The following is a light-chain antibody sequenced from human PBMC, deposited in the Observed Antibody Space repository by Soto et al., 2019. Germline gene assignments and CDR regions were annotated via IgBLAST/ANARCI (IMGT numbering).Light chain of an antibody. CDR3: QQYSNWPWT. J-gene: IGKJ1*01. CDR1: QSVTSY. Sequence: EIVMTQSPATLSVSPGEKATLSCRASQSVTSYLAWYQQTPGQAPMLLLQGASARATDVPARFSGSGSGTAFTLTISSLQSEDFAVYYCQQYSNWPWTFGQGTKVEI. V-gene: IGKV3-15*01. CDR2: GAS.